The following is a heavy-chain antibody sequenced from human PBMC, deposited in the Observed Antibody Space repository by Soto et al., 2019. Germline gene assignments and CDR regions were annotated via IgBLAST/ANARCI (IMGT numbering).Heavy chain of an antibody. V-gene: IGHV1-69*13. CDR2: IIPIFGTA. D-gene: IGHD3-10*01. J-gene: IGHJ6*02. CDR1: GGTFSSYA. Sequence: ASVKVSCKASGGTFSSYAISWVRQAPGQGLEWMGGIIPIFGTANYAQKFQGRVTITADESTSTAYMELSSLRSEDTAVYYCAPGRYYYGSGSYYNGPYYYYGMDVWVQGTTVTVSS. CDR3: APGRYYYGSGSYYNGPYYYYGMDV.